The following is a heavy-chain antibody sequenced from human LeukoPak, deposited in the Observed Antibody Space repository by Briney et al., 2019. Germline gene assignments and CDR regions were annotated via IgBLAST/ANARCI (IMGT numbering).Heavy chain of an antibody. J-gene: IGHJ4*02. D-gene: IGHD3-9*01. V-gene: IGHV4-34*01. CDR3: ARTPAWLFYSTRYFDY. Sequence: SETLSLTCAVYGGSFSGYYWSWIRHPPGKGREWSGEINHRGSTNYNPALKSRVTISVDKSENQFSLKLRSVTAGDTAVYYCARTPAWLFYSTRYFDYWGQGTLVTVSS. CDR2: INHRGST. CDR1: GGSFSGYY.